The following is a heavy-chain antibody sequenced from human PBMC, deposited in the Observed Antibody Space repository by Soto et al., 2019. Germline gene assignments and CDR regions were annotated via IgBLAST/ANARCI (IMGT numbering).Heavy chain of an antibody. J-gene: IGHJ4*02. CDR1: GGTFSSYA. Sequence: QVQLVQSGAEVKKPGSSVKVSCKASGGTFSSYAISWVRQAPGQGLEWMGGIIPIFGTANYAQKFQGRVTITADESTSTAYMELSSLRSEDTAVYYYASEKGVVVAAINYFDYWGQGTLVTVSS. D-gene: IGHD2-15*01. CDR3: ASEKGVVVAAINYFDY. V-gene: IGHV1-69*12. CDR2: IIPIFGTA.